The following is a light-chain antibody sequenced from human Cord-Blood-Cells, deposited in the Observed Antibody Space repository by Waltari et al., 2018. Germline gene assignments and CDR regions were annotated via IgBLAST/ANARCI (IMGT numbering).Light chain of an antibody. Sequence: EIVMTQSPATLSVSPGERATLSCRASQSVSSKLAWYQQKPGQAPRLLIYGASTRATGIPARFSGSGSGTEFTLTISNLQSEDFAVYYCQQYNNWPLTFGPGTKVDIK. CDR3: QQYNNWPLT. CDR2: GAS. J-gene: IGKJ3*01. V-gene: IGKV3D-15*01. CDR1: QSVSSK.